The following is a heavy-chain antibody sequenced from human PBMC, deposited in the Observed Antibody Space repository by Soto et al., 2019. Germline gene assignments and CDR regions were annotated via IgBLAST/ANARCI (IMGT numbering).Heavy chain of an antibody. Sequence: GGSLRLSWAASGFTFSYYSMNWVRQAPGKGLEWVSYISDSSETIHYADSVKGRFTISRDNAKNSLSLQMNSLRAEDTAVYYCARDFTPTPYYYHYYGMDVWGRGTTVTVSS. CDR1: GFTFSYYS. D-gene: IGHD2-15*01. V-gene: IGHV3-48*01. CDR2: ISDSSETI. J-gene: IGHJ6*02. CDR3: ARDFTPTPYYYHYYGMDV.